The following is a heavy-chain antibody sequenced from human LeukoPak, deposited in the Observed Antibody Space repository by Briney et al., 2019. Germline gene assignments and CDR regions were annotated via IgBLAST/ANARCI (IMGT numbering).Heavy chain of an antibody. CDR1: GFTFGSYA. J-gene: IGHJ4*02. D-gene: IGHD3-22*01. Sequence: GGSLRLSCAASGFTFGSYAMSWVRQAPGKGLEWVSAISGGGDITYYADSVKGRFTISRDNSKNTLYLQMNSLRAEDTAVYYCAKAGTYYYDSSGYYYDPYFDYWGQGTLVTVSS. CDR2: ISGGGDIT. CDR3: AKAGTYYYDSSGYYYDPYFDY. V-gene: IGHV3-23*01.